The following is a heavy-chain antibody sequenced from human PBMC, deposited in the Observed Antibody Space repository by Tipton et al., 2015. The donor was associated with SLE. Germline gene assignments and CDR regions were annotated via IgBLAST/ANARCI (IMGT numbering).Heavy chain of an antibody. D-gene: IGHD6-6*01. CDR2: INTYNGNT. Sequence: QVQLVQSGAEVKKPGASVKVSCKASGYTFINYGISWVRQAPGQGLEWMGWINTYNGNTKYAQKLQGRVTMTTDTSTSTAYMELRSLRSDDTAVYYCARSREYSSAYWYFDLWGRGTLVTVSS. CDR1: GYTFINYG. CDR3: ARSREYSSAYWYFDL. J-gene: IGHJ2*01. V-gene: IGHV1-18*01.